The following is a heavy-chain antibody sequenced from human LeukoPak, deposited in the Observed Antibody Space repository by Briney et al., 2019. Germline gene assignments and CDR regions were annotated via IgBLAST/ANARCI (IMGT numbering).Heavy chain of an antibody. CDR3: ARDDESSGYYLIPFDY. J-gene: IGHJ4*02. Sequence: GGSLRLSCAASGFTFSSYSMNWVRQAPGKGLEWVSYISSSSSTIYYADSVKGRFTIPRDNAKNSLYLQMNSLRAEDTAVYYCARDDESSGYYLIPFDYWGQGTLVTVSS. V-gene: IGHV3-48*04. CDR1: GFTFSSYS. D-gene: IGHD3-22*01. CDR2: ISSSSSTI.